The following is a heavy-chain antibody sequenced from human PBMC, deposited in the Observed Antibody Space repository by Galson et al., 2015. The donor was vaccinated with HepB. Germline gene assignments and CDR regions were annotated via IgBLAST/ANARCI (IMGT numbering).Heavy chain of an antibody. CDR3: ATYYPSVAIGED. CDR2: IYYDGGNK. Sequence: SLRLSCAASGLIFRNYGMHWVRQVPGTGLEWVAIIYYDGGNKYYADSVRGRFTITKDNSKNTLYLQMNSLRPEDTAIYYCATYYPSVAIGEDWGQGTLVTVSS. CDR1: GLIFRNYG. J-gene: IGHJ4*02. D-gene: IGHD1-26*01. V-gene: IGHV3-33*01.